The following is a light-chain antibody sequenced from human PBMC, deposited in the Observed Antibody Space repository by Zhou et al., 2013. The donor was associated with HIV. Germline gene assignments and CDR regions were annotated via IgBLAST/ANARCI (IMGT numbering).Light chain of an antibody. V-gene: IGKV3-15*01. CDR2: GAA. CDR3: QQYNNWLWT. CDR1: QSVSSK. Sequence: EIVMTQSPATLSVSPGERATLSCRASQSVSSKLAWYQQKPGQAPRLLIYGAATRATGIPARFSGSGSGTEFTLTISSLQSEDFAVYYCQQYNNWLWTFGQRDQGGNQT. J-gene: IGKJ1*01.